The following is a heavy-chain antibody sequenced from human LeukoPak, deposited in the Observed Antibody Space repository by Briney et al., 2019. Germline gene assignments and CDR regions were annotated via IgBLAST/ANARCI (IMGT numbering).Heavy chain of an antibody. CDR3: ARGVGSSWYGD. Sequence: SQTLSLTCTVSGGSLSSGDYYWSWIRLPPGKGLEWIGYIYNSGSTYYNPSLKSQITISVDTSKNQFSLNLSSVTAADTAVYYCARGVGSSWYGDWGQGTLVTVSS. D-gene: IGHD6-13*01. V-gene: IGHV4-30-4*01. J-gene: IGHJ4*02. CDR2: IYNSGST. CDR1: GGSLSSGDYY.